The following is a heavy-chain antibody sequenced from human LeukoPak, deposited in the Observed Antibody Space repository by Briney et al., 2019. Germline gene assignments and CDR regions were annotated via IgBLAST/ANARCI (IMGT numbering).Heavy chain of an antibody. CDR1: GYTLTELS. J-gene: IGHJ4*02. CDR2: INPNSGGT. Sequence: ASVKVSCKVSGYTLTELSMHWVRQAPGQGLEWMGRINPNSGGTNYAQKFQGRVTMTRDTSISTAYMELGRLRSDDTAVYYCARVHSSSSGFDYWGQGTLVTVSS. D-gene: IGHD6-6*01. V-gene: IGHV1-2*06. CDR3: ARVHSSSSGFDY.